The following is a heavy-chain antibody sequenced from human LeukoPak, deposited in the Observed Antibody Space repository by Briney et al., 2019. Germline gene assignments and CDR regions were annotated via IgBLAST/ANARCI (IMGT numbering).Heavy chain of an antibody. CDR2: INPSGGST. CDR1: GYTFTSYY. CDR3: ARETEDSSSEESWFDP. Sequence: ASVKVSCKASGYTFTSYYMHWVRQAPGQGLEWMGIINPSGGSTSYAQKFQGRVTMTRDTSTSTVHMELSSLRSEDTAVYYCARETEDSSSEESWFDPWGQGTLVTVSS. D-gene: IGHD6-13*01. J-gene: IGHJ5*02. V-gene: IGHV1-46*01.